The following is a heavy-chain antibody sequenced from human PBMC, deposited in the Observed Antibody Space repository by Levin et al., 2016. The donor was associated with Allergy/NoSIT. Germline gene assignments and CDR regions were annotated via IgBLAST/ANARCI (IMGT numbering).Heavy chain of an antibody. CDR2: INPSGGST. V-gene: IGHV1-46*01. D-gene: IGHD5-12*01. CDR3: ARDVSGYSGYDAGMDV. Sequence: WVRQAPGQGLEWMGIINPSGGSTSYAQKFQGRVTMTRDTSTSTVYMELSSLRSEDTAVYYCARDVSGYSGYDAGMDVWGQGTTVTVSS. J-gene: IGHJ6*02.